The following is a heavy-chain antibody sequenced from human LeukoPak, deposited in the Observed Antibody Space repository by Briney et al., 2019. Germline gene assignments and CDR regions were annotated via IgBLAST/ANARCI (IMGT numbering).Heavy chain of an antibody. Sequence: SETLSLTCTVSGGSISSSSYYWGWIRQPPGKGLEWIGNIFYSGTTYYNPSLKSRVTISVDTSKNQFSLKLSSVTAADTAVYYCARLTGMVRYTAMVIGNYFDYWGQGTLVAVSS. V-gene: IGHV4-39*01. CDR1: GGSISSSSYY. CDR3: ARLTGMVRYTAMVIGNYFDY. J-gene: IGHJ4*02. D-gene: IGHD5-18*01. CDR2: IFYSGTT.